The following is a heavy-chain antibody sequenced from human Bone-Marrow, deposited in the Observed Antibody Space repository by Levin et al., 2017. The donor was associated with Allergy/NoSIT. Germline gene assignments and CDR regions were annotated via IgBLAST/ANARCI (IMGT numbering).Heavy chain of an antibody. D-gene: IGHD3-22*01. CDR1: GFTFSSYA. Sequence: PGGSLRLSCAASGFTFSSYAMHWVRQAPGKGLEWVAVISYDGSNKYYADSVKGRFTISRDNSKNTLYLQMNSLRAEDTAVYYCARDSGGGTMIAPRDGMDVWGQGTTVTVSS. CDR3: ARDSGGGTMIAPRDGMDV. J-gene: IGHJ6*02. CDR2: ISYDGSNK. V-gene: IGHV3-30*04.